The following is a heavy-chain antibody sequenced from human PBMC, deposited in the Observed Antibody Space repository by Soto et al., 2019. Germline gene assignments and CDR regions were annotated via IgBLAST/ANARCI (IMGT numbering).Heavy chain of an antibody. CDR2: INPNSGGT. CDR1: GYTFTGYY. J-gene: IGHJ6*02. Sequence: ASVKVSCKASGYTFTGYYMHWVRQAPGQGLGWMGWINPNSGGTNYAQKFQGWVTMIRDTSISTAYMELSRLRSDDTAVYYCARELITIFGVVIMERYYYGMDVWGQGTTVTVSS. D-gene: IGHD3-3*01. V-gene: IGHV1-2*04. CDR3: ARELITIFGVVIMERYYYGMDV.